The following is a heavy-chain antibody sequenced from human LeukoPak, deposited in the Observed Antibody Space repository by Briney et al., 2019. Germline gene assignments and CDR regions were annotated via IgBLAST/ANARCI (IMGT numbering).Heavy chain of an antibody. J-gene: IGHJ4*02. CDR1: GFTPRRSW. Sequence: GGSLRPSCALSGFTPRRSWIGWVPEAPGKGRRGLANIKQAGTSKSYVDSVMGRFTISRDNAENSVYLQMNSLSAGDTAVYYCARHGDYCFDLWGPGTRVTVSS. D-gene: IGHD2-21*01. CDR3: ARHGDYCFDL. V-gene: IGHV3-7*02. CDR2: IKQAGTSK.